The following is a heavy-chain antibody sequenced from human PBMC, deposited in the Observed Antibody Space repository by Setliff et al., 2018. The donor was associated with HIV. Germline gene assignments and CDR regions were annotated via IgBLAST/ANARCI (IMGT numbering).Heavy chain of an antibody. CDR2: IDHSGST. CDR1: GGSISSSSYY. Sequence: KASETLSLTCTVSGGSISSSSYYWGWIRQPPGKGLEWIGEIDHSGSTNYNPSLKSRVTISVDTSKNQFSLKLSSVTAADTAVYYCARDRSNWNYGKNYMDVWGKGTTVTVSS. D-gene: IGHD1-7*01. J-gene: IGHJ6*03. V-gene: IGHV4-39*07. CDR3: ARDRSNWNYGKNYMDV.